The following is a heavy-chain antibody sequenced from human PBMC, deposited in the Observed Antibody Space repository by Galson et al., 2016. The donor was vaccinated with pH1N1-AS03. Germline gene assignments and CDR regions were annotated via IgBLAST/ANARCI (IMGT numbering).Heavy chain of an antibody. J-gene: IGHJ2*01. CDR2: ISWNSGNI. CDR1: GFTFDDYA. CDR3: AKEPWLPAAGTFHWDFDL. Sequence: SLRLSCAGSGFTFDDYAMHWVRQSPGKGLEWVSGISWNSGNIAYADSVKGRFTISRDNAKNSLYLQMSSLKTEDTAFYYCAKEPWLPAAGTFHWDFDLWGRGTLVTVSS. V-gene: IGHV3-9*01. D-gene: IGHD6-13*01.